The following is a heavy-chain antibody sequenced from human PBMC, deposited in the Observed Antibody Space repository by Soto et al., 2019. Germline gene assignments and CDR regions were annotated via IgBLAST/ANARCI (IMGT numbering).Heavy chain of an antibody. CDR2: ISSSSSSTI. CDR3: ARVDSVYDFWSGQLTIDY. V-gene: IGHV3-48*02. J-gene: IGHJ4*02. Sequence: PGGSLRLSCAASGFTFSSYSMNWVRQAPGKGLEWVSYISSSSSSTIYYADSVKGRFTISRDNAKNSLYLQMNSLRDEDTAVYYCARVDSVYDFWSGQLTIDYWGQGTLVTVSS. D-gene: IGHD3-3*01. CDR1: GFTFSSYS.